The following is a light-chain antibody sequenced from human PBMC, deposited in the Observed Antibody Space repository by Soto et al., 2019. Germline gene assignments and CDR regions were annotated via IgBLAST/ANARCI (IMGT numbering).Light chain of an antibody. Sequence: DIQMTQSPFSLSASVGDRLTITCRTSQTISSYLNWYQQKPGKAPKLLIYAASSLQSGVPSRFSGSGSGTDFTLTISSVQPEDFATYFCQQSYGSPFTFGPGTKVDIK. CDR1: QTISSY. CDR2: AAS. V-gene: IGKV1-39*01. CDR3: QQSYGSPFT. J-gene: IGKJ3*01.